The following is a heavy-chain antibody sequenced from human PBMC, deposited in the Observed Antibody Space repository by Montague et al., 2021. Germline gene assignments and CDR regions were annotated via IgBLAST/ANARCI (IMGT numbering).Heavy chain of an antibody. V-gene: IGHV4-38-2*02. CDR2: VPHGGST. J-gene: IGHJ6*03. CDR3: ARERDRYYYMDI. Sequence: SETLSLTCTVYRSLINSDYYWGWIRQPRGKGLEWMGSVPHGGSTYYNPSIKSRVTISVGTSNNHSPLKLSSVTAADTAMYYCARERDRYYYMDIWGKGTTVTVSS. CDR1: RSLINSDYY.